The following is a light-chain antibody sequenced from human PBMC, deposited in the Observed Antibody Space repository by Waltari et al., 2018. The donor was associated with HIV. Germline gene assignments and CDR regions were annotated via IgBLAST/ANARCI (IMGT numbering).Light chain of an antibody. CDR1: ALPKKY. CDR2: KDT. J-gene: IGLJ2*01. CDR3: QSSDSSGTYVV. V-gene: IGLV3-25*03. Sequence: SYELTQPPSVSVSPGQTARFTCTGDALPKKYAYWYQQKAGQAPVVVMSKDTERPSGIPERFSGSSSGTTVTLTISGVQAEDEADDYCQSSDSSGTYVVFGGGTKLTVL.